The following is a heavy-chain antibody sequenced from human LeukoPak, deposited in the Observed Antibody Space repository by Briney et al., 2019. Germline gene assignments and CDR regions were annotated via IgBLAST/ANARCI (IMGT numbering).Heavy chain of an antibody. D-gene: IGHD2-15*01. CDR1: GGSISSGSYY. J-gene: IGHJ6*03. V-gene: IGHV4-61*02. Sequence: PSQTLSLTCTLSGGSISSGSYYWSWIRPPAGKGLEWIGRIYTSESTNYNPSLKSLVTISVDTSKNQFSLKLSSVTAADTAVYYCARLVVGGNRYYYYMDVWGKGTTVTVSS. CDR2: IYTSEST. CDR3: ARLVVGGNRYYYYMDV.